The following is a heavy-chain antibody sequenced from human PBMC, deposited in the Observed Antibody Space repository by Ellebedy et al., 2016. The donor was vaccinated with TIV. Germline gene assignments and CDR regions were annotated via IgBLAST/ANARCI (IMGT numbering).Heavy chain of an antibody. CDR1: GFIFSNAW. V-gene: IGHV3-15*01. D-gene: IGHD1-26*01. CDR2: IKSRMDGGAA. Sequence: ETLSLTCAASGFIFSNAWMNWVRQAPGKGLEWVGRIKSRMDGGAADYAALGKGRFTISRADSKATLHLQMDTLKAEDTAVYYCTSPLGDYEYFHHWGQGTLVTVSS. J-gene: IGHJ1*01. CDR3: TSPLGDYEYFHH.